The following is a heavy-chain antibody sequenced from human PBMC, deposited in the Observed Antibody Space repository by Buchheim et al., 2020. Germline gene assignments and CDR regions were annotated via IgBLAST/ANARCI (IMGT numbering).Heavy chain of an antibody. CDR3: ARAPTDRYSISWYDY. CDR1: GYTFTNYY. V-gene: IGHV1-46*01. D-gene: IGHD6-13*01. CDR2: INPSGGST. Sequence: QVQLVQSGAEVKKPGASVKVSCKASGYTFTNYYMHWVRQAPGQGPEWMGVINPSGGSTRYAQSFQGRLTMTSDTSTTTVYMELGSLRSEDTAVYYCARAPTDRYSISWYDYWGQGT. J-gene: IGHJ4*02.